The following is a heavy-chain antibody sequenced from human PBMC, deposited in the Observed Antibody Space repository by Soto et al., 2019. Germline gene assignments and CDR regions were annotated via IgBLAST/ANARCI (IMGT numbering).Heavy chain of an antibody. Sequence: EVQLVESGGGLVKPGGSLRLSCAASGFTFSSYSMVWVRQAPGKGLEWVSCISTSSNYIFYGDSVKGRFTISRDNAKKSLYLQMNSLRADDTAVYYCARDTGYSSGQVPKSFDIWGQGTMVAVSS. V-gene: IGHV3-21*01. J-gene: IGHJ3*02. CDR2: ISTSSNYI. D-gene: IGHD6-19*01. CDR3: ARDTGYSSGQVPKSFDI. CDR1: GFTFSSYS.